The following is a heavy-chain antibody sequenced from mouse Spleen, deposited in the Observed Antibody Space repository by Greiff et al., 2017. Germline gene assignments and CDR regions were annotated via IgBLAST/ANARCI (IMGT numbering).Heavy chain of an antibody. Sequence: LVKPGDSVKIPCKAFGYSFTGYFMNWVMQSHGKSLEWSGRINSYNGDTFYNQKFKSKATLTVDKSSSTAHMELRSLTSEDSAVYYCTAYDYDVAYWGQGTLVTVSA. CDR3: TAYDYDVAY. V-gene: IGHV1-20*01. CDR2: INSYNGDT. CDR1: GYSFTGYF. D-gene: IGHD2-4*01. J-gene: IGHJ3*01.